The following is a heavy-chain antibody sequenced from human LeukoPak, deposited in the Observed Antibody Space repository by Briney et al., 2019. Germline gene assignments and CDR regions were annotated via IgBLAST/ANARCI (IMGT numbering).Heavy chain of an antibody. Sequence: SETLSLTCTVSGGSISSYYWSWIRQPPGKGLEWIGFIYDSGSTNYNPSLKSRVTISVDTSKNQFSLKLRSVTAADTAVYYCARCIAVAGPFDPWGQGTLVTVSS. CDR3: ARCIAVAGPFDP. J-gene: IGHJ5*02. V-gene: IGHV4-59*01. CDR1: GGSISSYY. CDR2: IYDSGST. D-gene: IGHD6-19*01.